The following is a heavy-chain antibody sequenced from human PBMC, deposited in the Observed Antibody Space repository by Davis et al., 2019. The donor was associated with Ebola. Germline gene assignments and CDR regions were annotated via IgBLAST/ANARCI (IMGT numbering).Heavy chain of an antibody. J-gene: IGHJ4*02. Sequence: GESLKISCEVSGFTFSDYYMSWIRQAPGKGLEWIAYIGPSGNSFYCADSVKGRFTISRDNAKNILYLQMNSLRGEDTAAYYCAKQLTTFGVVITALDSWGQGTLVTVTS. CDR3: AKQLTTFGVVITALDS. V-gene: IGHV3-11*04. CDR1: GFTFSDYY. CDR2: IGPSGNSF. D-gene: IGHD3-3*01.